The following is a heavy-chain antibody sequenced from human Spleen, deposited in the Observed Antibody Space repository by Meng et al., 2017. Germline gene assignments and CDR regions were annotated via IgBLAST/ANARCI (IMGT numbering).Heavy chain of an antibody. D-gene: IGHD3-22*01. V-gene: IGHV7-4-1*02. CDR3: AREQYYYDSSGYSP. CDR1: GYTFTSYA. J-gene: IGHJ5*02. Sequence: QVQVVKSGSELKKPGASVKVSCKASGYTFTSYAMKWVRQAPGQGLEWMGWINTNTGNPTYVQGFTGRFVFSLDTSVSTAYLQISSLKAEDTAVYYCAREQYYYDSSGYSPWGQGTLVTVSS. CDR2: INTNTGNP.